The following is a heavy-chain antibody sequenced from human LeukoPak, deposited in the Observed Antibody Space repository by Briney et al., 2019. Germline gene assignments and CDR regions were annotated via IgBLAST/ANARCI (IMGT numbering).Heavy chain of an antibody. V-gene: IGHV4-59*08. CDR3: ARHVADILTGYYDAFDI. CDR1: GGSISSYY. J-gene: IGHJ3*02. Sequence: PSETLSLTCTVSGGSISSYYWSWIRQPPGKGLEWIGYIYYSGSTNYNPSLTSRVMVSVDTSKNQLSLKLGSVTAADTAVYYCARHVADILTGYYDAFDIWGQGTMVTVS. CDR2: IYYSGST. D-gene: IGHD3-9*01.